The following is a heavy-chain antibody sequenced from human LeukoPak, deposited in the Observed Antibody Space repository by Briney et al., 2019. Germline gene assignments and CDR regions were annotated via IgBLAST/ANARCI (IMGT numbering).Heavy chain of an antibody. V-gene: IGHV4-59*01. CDR2: IYYSGST. Sequence: PSETLSLTCTVSGGSISSYYWSWIRQPPGKGLEWIGYIYYSGSTNYNPSLKSRVTISVDTSKNQFSLKLSSVTAADTAVYYCARGGLAVVYRHFDLWGRGTLVTVSS. CDR1: GGSISSYY. D-gene: IGHD4-23*01. J-gene: IGHJ2*01. CDR3: ARGGLAVVYRHFDL.